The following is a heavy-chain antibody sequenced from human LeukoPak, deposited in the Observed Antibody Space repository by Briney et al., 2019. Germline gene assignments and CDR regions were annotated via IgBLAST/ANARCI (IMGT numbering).Heavy chain of an antibody. CDR1: GFTFSSYA. CDR2: ISGSGVTT. V-gene: IGHV3-23*01. Sequence: RESLRLSCAASGFTFSSYAMSWVRQAPGKGLEWVSAISGSGVTTYYAESVKGRFTISRDNMKNTPYVQMNSLRAEDTAVYYCAKERGGYEQIFDYWGQGTLVT. CDR3: AKERGGYEQIFDY. D-gene: IGHD5-12*01. J-gene: IGHJ4*02.